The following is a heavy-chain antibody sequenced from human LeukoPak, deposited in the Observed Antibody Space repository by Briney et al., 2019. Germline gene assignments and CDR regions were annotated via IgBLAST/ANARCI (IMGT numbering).Heavy chain of an antibody. V-gene: IGHV3-74*01. Sequence: GGSLRLSCAASGFTFSSYWMHWVRQAPGKGLVWVSRINSDGSSTSYADSVEVRFTISRDNAKNTLYLQMNSLRAEDTAVYYCARVDYYDSSGYYTDAFDICGQGTMVTVSS. CDR3: ARVDYYDSSGYYTDAFDI. CDR1: GFTFSSYW. CDR2: INSDGSST. J-gene: IGHJ3*02. D-gene: IGHD3-22*01.